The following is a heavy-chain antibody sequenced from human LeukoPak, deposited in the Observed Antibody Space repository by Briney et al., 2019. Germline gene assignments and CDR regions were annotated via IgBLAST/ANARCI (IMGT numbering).Heavy chain of an antibody. Sequence: SETLSLTCTVSGGSISSYYWSWIRQPPGKGLEWIGYIYYSGSTNYNPSLKSGVTISVDTSKNQFSLKLSSVTAADTAVYYCARGPYGGNSVGAFDIWGQGTMVTAS. CDR2: IYYSGST. CDR1: GGSISSYY. D-gene: IGHD4-23*01. CDR3: ARGPYGGNSVGAFDI. J-gene: IGHJ3*02. V-gene: IGHV4-59*01.